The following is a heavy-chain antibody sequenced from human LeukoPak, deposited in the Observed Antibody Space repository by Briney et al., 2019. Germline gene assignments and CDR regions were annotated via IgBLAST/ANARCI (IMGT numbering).Heavy chain of an antibody. CDR3: ASYTEQEKWHST. D-gene: IGHD5-12*01. V-gene: IGHV4-34*01. CDR1: SFSLSGYY. J-gene: IGHJ5*02. CDR2: INQSGST. Sequence: SETLSLTCAVYSFSLSGYYMIWVRQPPGKGLEWIGEINQSGSTKYNPSLKSRVTISLDTSKNQFSLRLTSVTAADTAGYYCASYTEQEKWHSTWGQGNLFTVSS.